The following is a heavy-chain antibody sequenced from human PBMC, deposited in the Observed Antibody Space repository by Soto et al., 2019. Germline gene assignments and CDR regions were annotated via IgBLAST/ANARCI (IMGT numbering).Heavy chain of an antibody. CDR1: GFTFSSYG. CDR2: ISYDGSNK. Sequence: GGSLRLSCAASGFTFSSYGMHWVRQAPGKGLEWVAVISYDGSNKYYADSVKGRFTISRDNSKNTLYLQMNSLRAEDTAVYYCAKGGPGKKQCGWCQTNNWFDPWGQGTLVTVSS. V-gene: IGHV3-30*18. CDR3: AKGGPGKKQCGWCQTNNWFDP. J-gene: IGHJ5*02. D-gene: IGHD6-19*01.